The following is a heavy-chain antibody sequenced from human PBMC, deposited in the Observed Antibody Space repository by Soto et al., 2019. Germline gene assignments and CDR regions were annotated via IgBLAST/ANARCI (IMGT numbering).Heavy chain of an antibody. CDR3: AKDDYAPSYYYDSSGPDKGDY. V-gene: IGHV3-30*18. CDR2: ISYDGSNK. CDR1: GFTFSSYG. Sequence: GGSLRLSCAASGFTFSSYGMHWVRQAPGKGLEWVAVISYDGSNKYYADSVKGRFTISRDNSKNTLYLQMNSLRAENTAVYYCAKDDYAPSYYYDSSGPDKGDYWGQGTLVTVSS. D-gene: IGHD3-22*01. J-gene: IGHJ4*02.